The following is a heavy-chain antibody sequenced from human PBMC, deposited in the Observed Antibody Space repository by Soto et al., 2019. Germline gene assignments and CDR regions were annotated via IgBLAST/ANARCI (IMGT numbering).Heavy chain of an antibody. CDR2: LYSGGTT. Sequence: EVHLVESGGGLVQPGGSLRLSCAVSGFTVSGNYMSWVRQAPGKGLEWVSVLYSGGTTYYADSVKGRFTISRHNSNNTLFLQMDSLRVDDTAIYYCARPAWGLWFGYMDVWGKGTTVTVSS. J-gene: IGHJ6*03. D-gene: IGHD3-10*01. CDR3: ARPAWGLWFGYMDV. V-gene: IGHV3-53*04. CDR1: GFTVSGNY.